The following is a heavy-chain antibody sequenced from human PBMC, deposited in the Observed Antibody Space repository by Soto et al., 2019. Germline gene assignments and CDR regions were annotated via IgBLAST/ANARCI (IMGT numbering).Heavy chain of an antibody. D-gene: IGHD3-3*01. V-gene: IGHV4-39*01. Sequence: SETLSLTCTVSGGSISSSSYYWGWIRQPPGKGLEWIGSIYYSGSTYYNPSLKSRVTISVDTSKNQFSLKLSSVTAADTAVYYCARSPGYYDFWSGYYLYYFDYWGQGTLVTVSS. CDR2: IYYSGST. CDR1: GGSISSSSYY. J-gene: IGHJ4*02. CDR3: ARSPGYYDFWSGYYLYYFDY.